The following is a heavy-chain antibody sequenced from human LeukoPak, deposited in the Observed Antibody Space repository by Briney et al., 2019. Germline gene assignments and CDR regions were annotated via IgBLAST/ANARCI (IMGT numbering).Heavy chain of an antibody. CDR2: IYYSGST. D-gene: IGHD6-19*01. CDR3: ARDSSGWYDFDY. J-gene: IGHJ4*02. CDR1: GGSISSGDYY. Sequence: PSETLSLTCTVSGGSISSGDYYWSWIRQPPGKGLEWIGYIYYSGSTYYNPSLKSRVTISVDTSKNQFSLKVNSVTAADTAVYYCARDSSGWYDFDYWGQGTLVTVSS. V-gene: IGHV4-30-4*02.